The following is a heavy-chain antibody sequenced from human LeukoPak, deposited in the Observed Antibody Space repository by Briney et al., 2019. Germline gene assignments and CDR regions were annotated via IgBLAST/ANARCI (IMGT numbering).Heavy chain of an antibody. CDR3: ARGTRLAAAGTSNWFDP. V-gene: IGHV4-59*12. CDR1: GGSISSYY. CDR2: IYYSGST. Sequence: SETLSLTCTVPGGSISSYYWSWIRQPPGKGLEWIGYIYYSGSTNYNPSLKSRVTISVDTSKNQFSLKLSSVTAADTAVYYCARGTRLAAAGTSNWFDPWGQGTLVTVSS. D-gene: IGHD6-13*01. J-gene: IGHJ5*02.